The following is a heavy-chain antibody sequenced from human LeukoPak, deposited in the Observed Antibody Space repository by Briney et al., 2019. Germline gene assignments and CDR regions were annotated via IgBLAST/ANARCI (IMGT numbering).Heavy chain of an antibody. V-gene: IGHV4-59*08. D-gene: IGHD1-14*01. CDR1: GGSISGYY. CDR3: TRGTAAASGSLDS. J-gene: IGHJ4*02. CDR2: FYDSANT. Sequence: PSGTLSLPWPLPGGSISGYYRTLVRHPPRRGPGGVGYFYDSANTKSNPSLNGRVTMSVDTSKNHFSLKLSSVTAADTAVYFCTRGTAAASGSLDSWGQGTLVTVSS.